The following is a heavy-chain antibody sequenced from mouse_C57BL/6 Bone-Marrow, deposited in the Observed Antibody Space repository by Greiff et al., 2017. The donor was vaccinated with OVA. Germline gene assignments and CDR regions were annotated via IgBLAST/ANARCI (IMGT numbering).Heavy chain of an antibody. J-gene: IGHJ1*03. CDR3: ARRTQRWYFDV. CDR2: INYDGSST. Sequence: EVMLVESEGGLVQPGSSMKLSCTASGFTFSDYYMAWVRQVPEKGLEWVANINYDGSSTYYLDSLKSRFIISRDNAKNILYLQMSSLKSEDTATYYCARRTQRWYFDVWGTGTTVTVSS. CDR1: GFTFSDYY. V-gene: IGHV5-16*02.